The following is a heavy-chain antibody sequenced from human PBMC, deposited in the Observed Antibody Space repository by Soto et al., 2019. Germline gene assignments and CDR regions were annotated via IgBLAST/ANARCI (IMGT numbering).Heavy chain of an antibody. CDR3: ARRVLGAYTHADY. CDR1: GYSFTRYG. D-gene: IGHD1-26*01. CDR2: IDPSDSYT. J-gene: IGHJ4*02. V-gene: IGHV5-10-1*01. Sequence: EVQLVQSGAEVKKPGESLRISCKGSGYSFTRYGISWVRQMPGKGLEWMGRIDPSDSYTNYSPSFQGHVTISSDKSISTAYLQWTSLKASDTAMYYCARRVLGAYTHADYWGQGTLVTVSS.